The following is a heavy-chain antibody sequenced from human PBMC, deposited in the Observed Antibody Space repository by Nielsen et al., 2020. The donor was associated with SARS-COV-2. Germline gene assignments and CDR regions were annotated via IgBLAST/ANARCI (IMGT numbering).Heavy chain of an antibody. CDR1: GYTFTSYD. CDR3: ARAPYGDYSLDY. Sequence: ASVKVSCKASGYTFTSYDINWVRQATGQGLEWMGWMNPNSGNTGYAQKFQGRVTMTRNTSISTAYMELRSLRSDDTAVYYCARAPYGDYSLDYWGQGTLVTVSS. V-gene: IGHV1-8*01. J-gene: IGHJ4*02. D-gene: IGHD4-17*01. CDR2: MNPNSGNT.